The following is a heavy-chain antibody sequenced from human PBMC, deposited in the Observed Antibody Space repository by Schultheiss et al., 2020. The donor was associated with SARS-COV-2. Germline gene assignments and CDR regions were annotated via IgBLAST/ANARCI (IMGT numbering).Heavy chain of an antibody. CDR2: IWNDGSNK. CDR3: AREYYYDSSGYYESALDY. Sequence: GGSLRLSCAASGFTFSSYSMNWVRQAPGKGLEWVALIWNDGSNKYYADSVKGRFIISRDNSKNTLYLQMNSLRAEDTAVYYCAREYYYDSSGYYESALDYWGQGTLVTVSS. J-gene: IGHJ4*02. CDR1: GFTFSSYS. V-gene: IGHV3-33*08. D-gene: IGHD3-22*01.